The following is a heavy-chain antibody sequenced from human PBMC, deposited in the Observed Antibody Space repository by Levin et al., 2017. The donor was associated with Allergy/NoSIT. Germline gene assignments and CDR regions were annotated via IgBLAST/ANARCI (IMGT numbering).Heavy chain of an antibody. Sequence: AGGSLRLSCAASGFTFRDYYMSWIRQAPGKGLELVSYISGTSSAIIYADSVKGQWSISRDNAQNSLYLQMNSLRAEDTAVYFCARGPLAAAAHYGCQGTLVTVSS. CDR3: ARGPLAAAAHY. J-gene: IGHJ4*02. V-gene: IGHV3-11*05. D-gene: IGHD6-13*01. CDR2: ISGTSSAI. CDR1: GFTFRDYY.